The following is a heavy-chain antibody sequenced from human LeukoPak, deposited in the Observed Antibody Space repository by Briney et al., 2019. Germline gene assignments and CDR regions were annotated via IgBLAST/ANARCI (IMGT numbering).Heavy chain of an antibody. D-gene: IGHD3-10*01. CDR3: AKDGTYGSGNYFDY. V-gene: IGHV3-43D*03. Sequence: GGSLRLSCAASGFTFGDYAMHWVRQAPGKGLEWVSLISWDGGSTYYADSVKGRFTISRDNSKNSLYLQMNSLRAEDTALYYCAKDGTYGSGNYFDYWGQGTLVTVSS. CDR2: ISWDGGST. J-gene: IGHJ4*02. CDR1: GFTFGDYA.